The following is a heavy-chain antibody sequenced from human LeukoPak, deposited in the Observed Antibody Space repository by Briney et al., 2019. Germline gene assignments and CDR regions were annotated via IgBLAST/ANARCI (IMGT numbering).Heavy chain of an antibody. CDR2: ISYDGSNK. V-gene: IGHV3-30-3*01. D-gene: IGHD2-15*01. Sequence: TGGSLRLSCAASGFTFSSYTMHWVRQAPGKGLEWVAVISYDGSNKYYADSVKGRFTISRDNSKNTLYLQMNSLRAEDTAVYYCAREGRWWEMPRPFDYWGQGTLVTVSS. CDR3: AREGRWWEMPRPFDY. J-gene: IGHJ4*02. CDR1: GFTFSSYT.